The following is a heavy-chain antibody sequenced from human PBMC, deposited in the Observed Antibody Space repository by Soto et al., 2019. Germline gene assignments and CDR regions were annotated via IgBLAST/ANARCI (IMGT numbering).Heavy chain of an antibody. CDR1: GYSISSGYY. D-gene: IGHD3-3*01. CDR2: IYHSGST. CDR3: ARGITIFGVVHPPYGMDV. J-gene: IGHJ6*02. V-gene: IGHV4-38-2*01. Sequence: PSETLSLTCALSGYSISSGYYWGWIRQPPGKGLEWIGSIYHSGSTYYNPSLKSRVTISVDTSKNQFSLKLSSVTAADTAVHYCARGITIFGVVHPPYGMDVWGQGTTVTVSS.